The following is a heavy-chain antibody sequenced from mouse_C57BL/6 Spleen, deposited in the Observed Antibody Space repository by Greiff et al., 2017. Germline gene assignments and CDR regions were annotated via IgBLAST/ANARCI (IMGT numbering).Heavy chain of an antibody. CDR2: IDPSDSYT. J-gene: IGHJ3*01. V-gene: IGHV1-69*01. CDR1: GYTFTSYW. D-gene: IGHD2-1*01. Sequence: VQLQQPGAELVMPGASVKLSCKASGYTFTSYWMHWVKQRPGQGLEWIGEIDPSDSYTNYNQKFKGKSTLTVDKSSSTAYMQRSSLTSEDSAVYYCARGDGNYSWFAYWGQGTLVTVSA. CDR3: ARGDGNYSWFAY.